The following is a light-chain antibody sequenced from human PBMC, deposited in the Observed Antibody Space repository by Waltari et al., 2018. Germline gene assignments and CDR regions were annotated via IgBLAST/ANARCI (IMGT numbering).Light chain of an antibody. Sequence: QSALTQPASVSGSPGQSLPIPCTGTSSADGGYHYVPRYQHHPGKAPTPMIYDVSNRPSGVSNRFSGSKSGNTASLTISGLQAEDEADYYCSSYISSSTLELFGGGTSLTVL. CDR1: SSADGGYHY. CDR2: DVS. CDR3: SSYISSSTLEL. J-gene: IGLJ2*01. V-gene: IGLV2-14*03.